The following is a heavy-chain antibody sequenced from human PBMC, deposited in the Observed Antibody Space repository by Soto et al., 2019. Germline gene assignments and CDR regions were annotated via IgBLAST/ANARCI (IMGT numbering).Heavy chain of an antibody. Sequence: GGSLRLSCAASGFTFSTYAMSWVRQAPGKGLEWVAVIAYDGRNKYYADSVKGRFTISRDNSKNTLYLQMNSLRAEDTAVYYCARDRAISDYRSSGALGLWGQGTLVTVSS. V-gene: IGHV3-30*04. CDR3: ARDRAISDYRSSGALGL. D-gene: IGHD6-6*01. CDR1: GFTFSTYA. J-gene: IGHJ4*02. CDR2: IAYDGRNK.